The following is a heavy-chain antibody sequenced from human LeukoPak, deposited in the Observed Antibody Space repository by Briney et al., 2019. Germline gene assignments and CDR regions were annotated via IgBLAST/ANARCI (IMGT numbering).Heavy chain of an antibody. D-gene: IGHD3-3*01. CDR2: IYYSGST. J-gene: IGHJ5*02. CDR1: GGSISSGDYY. Sequence: SQTLSLTCTVSGGSISSGDYYWSWIRQPPGTGLEWIGYIYYSGSTYYNPSLKSRVTISVDTSKNQSSLKLSSVTAADTAVYYCARCREWLLRRVWFDPWGQGTLVTVSS. V-gene: IGHV4-30-4*01. CDR3: ARCREWLLRRVWFDP.